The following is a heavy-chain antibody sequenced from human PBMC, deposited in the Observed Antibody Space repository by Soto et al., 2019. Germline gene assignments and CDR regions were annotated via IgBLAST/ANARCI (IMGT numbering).Heavy chain of an antibody. V-gene: IGHV3-53*01. D-gene: IGHD2-2*01. CDR2: LYSGGNT. Sequence: SGGSLRLSCAASEFTVTNNEMSWVRQAPGKGLEWVSILYSGGNTYYADSVEGRFTIPRDGSKNTLYLHMNSLRAEDTAVYYCALRRVAYADFWGQGTRVTVSS. J-gene: IGHJ4*02. CDR3: ALRRVAYADF. CDR1: EFTVTNNE.